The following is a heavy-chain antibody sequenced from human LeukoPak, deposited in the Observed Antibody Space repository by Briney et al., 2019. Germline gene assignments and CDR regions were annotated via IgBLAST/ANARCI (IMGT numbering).Heavy chain of an antibody. CDR2: INPTGTYT. D-gene: IGHD4-17*01. Sequence: ASVKVSCKASGYRFTSTYMHWVRQAPGQGLEWMGVINPTGTYTKYAQKFQGRVSMTRDTSTSTDYMELRSLTSEDSAVYYCARDQSGSTTVTVTTDYWYFDVWGRGTLVTVSS. J-gene: IGHJ2*01. CDR1: GYRFTSTY. CDR3: ARDQSGSTTVTVTTDYWYFDV. V-gene: IGHV1-46*01.